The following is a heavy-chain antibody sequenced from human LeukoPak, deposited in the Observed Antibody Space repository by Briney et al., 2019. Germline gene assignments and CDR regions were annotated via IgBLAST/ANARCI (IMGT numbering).Heavy chain of an antibody. J-gene: IGHJ2*01. CDR1: GFTFSSHG. V-gene: IGHV3-23*01. D-gene: IGHD1-26*01. CDR2: ISTSGDGT. Sequence: GGSLRLSCAAFGFTFSSHGMSWVRQTPGKGLEWVSSISTSGDGTVYADSVKGRVTISRDNSKNTLYLQMNSLRAEDTAVYSCAKNLLGSGAYSWYFDLWGRGTLVTASS. CDR3: AKNLLGSGAYSWYFDL.